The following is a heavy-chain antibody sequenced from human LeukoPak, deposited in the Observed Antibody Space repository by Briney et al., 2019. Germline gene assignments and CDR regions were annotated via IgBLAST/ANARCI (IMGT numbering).Heavy chain of an antibody. Sequence: ASVKVSCKASGGTFSSYAISWVRQAPGQGLEWMGRIIPIFGTANYAQKFQGRVTITTDESTSTAYMELSSLRSEDTAVYYCASGITMVRGVPGYWGQGTLVTVSS. CDR1: GGTFSSYA. CDR3: ASGITMVRGVPGY. CDR2: IIPIFGTA. J-gene: IGHJ4*02. V-gene: IGHV1-69*05. D-gene: IGHD3-10*01.